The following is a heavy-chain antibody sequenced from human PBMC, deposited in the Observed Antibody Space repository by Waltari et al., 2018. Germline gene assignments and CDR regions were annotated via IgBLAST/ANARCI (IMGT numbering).Heavy chain of an antibody. D-gene: IGHD3-10*01. CDR1: GFTFDDFA. J-gene: IGHJ4*02. V-gene: IGHV3-43*02. CDR3: TKDLYGSGSPD. Sequence: EVQLMESGGGMVQPGGSLRLSCAGHGFTFDDFAMDWVRQAPGKGLEWVSLVSADGESKFYADSVKGRFTIFRDNDKNSLYLQMNRLRIEDTAFYYCTKDLYGSGSPDWGQGTLVTVSS. CDR2: VSADGESK.